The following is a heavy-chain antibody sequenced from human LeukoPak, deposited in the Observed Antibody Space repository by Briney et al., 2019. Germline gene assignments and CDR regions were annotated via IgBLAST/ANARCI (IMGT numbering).Heavy chain of an antibody. CDR1: GYSISIGYS. Sequence: SETLSLTCAVSGYSISIGYSWGWIRQPPGKGLEWIGSIYHSGSTYYNPSLKSRATISVDTSKNQFSRTLSPGTAADTAVYYCARDGVNCSGGSCYSGWFDPWGQGTLVTVSS. V-gene: IGHV4-38-2*02. D-gene: IGHD2-15*01. CDR3: ARDGVNCSGGSCYSGWFDP. J-gene: IGHJ5*02. CDR2: IYHSGST.